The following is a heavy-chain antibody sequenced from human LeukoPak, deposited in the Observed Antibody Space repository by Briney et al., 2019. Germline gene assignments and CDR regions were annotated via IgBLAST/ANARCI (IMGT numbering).Heavy chain of an antibody. Sequence: SETLSLTCTVSGGSISSYYWSWIRQPPGKGLEWIGYIFYTGSTNYNPSLKSRVTISVDTSKNEFSLKLSSVTASDTAVYYCARHSSSSKGWFDPWGQGTLVTVSS. D-gene: IGHD6-6*01. J-gene: IGHJ5*02. CDR2: IFYTGST. CDR1: GGSISSYY. V-gene: IGHV4-59*08. CDR3: ARHSSSSKGWFDP.